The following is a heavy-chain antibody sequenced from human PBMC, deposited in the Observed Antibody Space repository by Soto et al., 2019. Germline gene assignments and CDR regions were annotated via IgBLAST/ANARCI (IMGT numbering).Heavy chain of an antibody. CDR3: AREWGLLPYYVMNV. Sequence: PSETLSLTCIVSGDSVTSGSYYWTWLRQPPGKGLEWIGYISYTGRTKYNPSLQSRVTISVDTSKNDFSLNLSSVTAADTAVYFCAREWGLLPYYVMNVWGHGPSGTVS. J-gene: IGHJ6*02. V-gene: IGHV4-61*03. CDR2: ISYTGRT. D-gene: IGHD7-27*01. CDR1: GDSVTSGSYY.